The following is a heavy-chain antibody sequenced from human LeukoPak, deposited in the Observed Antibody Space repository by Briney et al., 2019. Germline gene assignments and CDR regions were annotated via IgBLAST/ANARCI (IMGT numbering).Heavy chain of an antibody. Sequence: GASVKVSCKVSGYTLTELSMHWVRQAPGKGLEWMGGFDPEDGETIYAQKFQGRVTITADESTSTAYMELSSLRSEDTAVYYCARIKSSTRSYSSSWYGDAFDIWGQGTMVTVSS. CDR2: FDPEDGET. D-gene: IGHD6-13*01. V-gene: IGHV1-24*01. J-gene: IGHJ3*02. CDR3: ARIKSSTRSYSSSWYGDAFDI. CDR1: GYTLTELS.